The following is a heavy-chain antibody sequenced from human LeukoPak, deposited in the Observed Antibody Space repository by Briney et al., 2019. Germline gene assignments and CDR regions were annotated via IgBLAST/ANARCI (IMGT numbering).Heavy chain of an antibody. J-gene: IGHJ4*02. CDR1: GFTFSNYM. D-gene: IGHD2-8*02. CDR3: AKDERGTVDY. CDR2: ISSSSTYI. Sequence: GGSLRLSCAASGFTFSNYMMIWVRQAPGKGLEWVSSISSSSTYIFYADSMKGRFTISRDNSKNTLYLQMNSLRAEDTAVYYCAKDERGTVDYWGQGTLVTVSS. V-gene: IGHV3-21*01.